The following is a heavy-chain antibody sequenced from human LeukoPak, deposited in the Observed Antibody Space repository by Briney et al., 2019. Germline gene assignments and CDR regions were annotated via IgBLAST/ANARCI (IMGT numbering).Heavy chain of an antibody. D-gene: IGHD6-19*01. J-gene: IGHJ4*02. CDR2: FGPEDGET. CDR1: GYTLTESS. V-gene: IGHV1-24*01. CDR3: ARDWSQSSPIAVAGPVDY. Sequence: ASVKVSCKVSGYTLTESSMHWVRQAPGKGLEWMGGFGPEDGETIYAQNFQGRVTMTEDTSTDTAYMELSSLRSEDTAVYYCARDWSQSSPIAVAGPVDYWGQGTLVTVSS.